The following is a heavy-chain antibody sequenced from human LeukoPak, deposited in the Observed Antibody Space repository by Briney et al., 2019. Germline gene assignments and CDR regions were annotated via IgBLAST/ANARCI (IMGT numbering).Heavy chain of an antibody. D-gene: IGHD6-19*01. J-gene: IGHJ5*02. CDR1: RVLFSNTA. CDR2: ISGGGERA. V-gene: IGHV3-23*01. CDR3: GKDGGQYSSGPEFDP. Sequence: GGSLRLSCADSRVLFSNTAMNWARQTPGRGLEWVSAISGGGERAFSADSAKGRFTISRVNSKNILYLQMNSLTADDTAIYYCGKDGGQYSSGPEFDPRGQGALVTVSS.